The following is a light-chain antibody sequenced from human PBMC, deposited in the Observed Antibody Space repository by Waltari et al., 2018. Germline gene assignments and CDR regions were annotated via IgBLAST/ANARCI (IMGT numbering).Light chain of an antibody. Sequence: QSVLTQPPSASGAPGQRVIISCSGGSSNVGGNFVSWYQQLPGTAPKPLIYRNNQRPSGGPDRFSGSKSGTSASLAISGLRSDDEADYYCATWDDSLTGWVFGGGTKLTVL. V-gene: IGLV1-47*01. CDR2: RNN. J-gene: IGLJ3*02. CDR3: ATWDDSLTGWV. CDR1: SSNVGGNF.